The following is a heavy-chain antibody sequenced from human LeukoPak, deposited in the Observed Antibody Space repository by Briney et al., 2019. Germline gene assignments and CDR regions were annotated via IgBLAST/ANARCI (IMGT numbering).Heavy chain of an antibody. J-gene: IGHJ4*02. Sequence: GGSLRLSCAASGFTFSDYYMSWIRQAPGKGLEWVSYISSSSSYTDYADSVKGRFTISRDNAKNSLNLQMNSLRAEDTAVYYCARGSGYSGYSDYWGQGTLVTVSS. CDR1: GFTFSDYY. CDR2: ISSSSSYT. CDR3: ARGSGYSGYSDY. V-gene: IGHV3-11*05. D-gene: IGHD5-12*01.